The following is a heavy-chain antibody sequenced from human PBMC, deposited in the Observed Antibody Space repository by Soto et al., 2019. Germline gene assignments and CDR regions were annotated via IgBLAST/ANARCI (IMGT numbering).Heavy chain of an antibody. J-gene: IGHJ6*02. CDR1: GGTFSSYA. Sequence: ASVKVSCKASGGTFSSYAISWVRQAPGQGLEWMGGIIPIFGTANYAQEFQGRVTITADESTSTAYMELSSLRSEDTAVYYCARDRLGYGGTNCYYYGMDVWGQGTTVTVSS. V-gene: IGHV1-69*13. D-gene: IGHD4-17*01. CDR2: IIPIFGTA. CDR3: ARDRLGYGGTNCYYYGMDV.